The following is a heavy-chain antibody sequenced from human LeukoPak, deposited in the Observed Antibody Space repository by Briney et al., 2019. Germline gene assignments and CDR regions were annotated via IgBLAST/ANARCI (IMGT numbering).Heavy chain of an antibody. Sequence: ASVKVSCKASGYSFTGYYMHWVRQAPGQGLEWMGGINPNSDGTSYAQKFQGRVTMTRDTSISTAYMELSRLRSDDTAVYYCARDWPYSSSMDVWGKGTTVTVSS. J-gene: IGHJ6*03. D-gene: IGHD6-13*01. CDR2: INPNSDGT. CDR3: ARDWPYSSSMDV. CDR1: GYSFTGYY. V-gene: IGHV1-2*02.